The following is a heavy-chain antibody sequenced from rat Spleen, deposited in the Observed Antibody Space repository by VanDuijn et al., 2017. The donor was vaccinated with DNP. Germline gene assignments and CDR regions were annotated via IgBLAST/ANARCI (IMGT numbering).Heavy chain of an antibody. Sequence: EVHLVESGGGLVQPGRSLKLSCAASGFTFSNYGMAWVRQAPTQGLEWVASILYDGSRTYFRDSVKGRFTISRDDTRSTLYLFMDSLRSEDTATYYCVRQELLQFAFWGQGTLVTVSS. CDR2: ILYDGSRT. V-gene: IGHV5-29*01. J-gene: IGHJ3*01. CDR1: GFTFSNYG. D-gene: IGHD1-10*01. CDR3: VRQELLQFAF.